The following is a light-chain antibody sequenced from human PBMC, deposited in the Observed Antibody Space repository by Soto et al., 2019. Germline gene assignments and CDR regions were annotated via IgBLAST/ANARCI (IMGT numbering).Light chain of an antibody. CDR3: SSYTSKSTLV. CDR2: EVS. J-gene: IGLJ2*01. V-gene: IGLV2-14*01. Sequence: QSALTQPASVSGSPGQSITISCTGTSSDVGGYNYVSWYQQHPGKAPKLMIYEVSNRPSGVSNRFSGSKSGNTASLTISGLQAEDEADYYCSSYTSKSTLVLGGGTKLTVL. CDR1: SSDVGGYNY.